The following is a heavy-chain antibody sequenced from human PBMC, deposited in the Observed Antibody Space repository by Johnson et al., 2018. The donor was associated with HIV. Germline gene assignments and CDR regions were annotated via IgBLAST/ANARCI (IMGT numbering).Heavy chain of an antibody. V-gene: IGHV3-11*04. D-gene: IGHD2-2*01. CDR2: ISSSGGST. CDR1: GFTFSDYY. CDR3: AKADTMAGDAFDI. Sequence: QEQLVESGGGLVKPGGSLRLSCAASGFTFSDYYMSWIRQAPGKGLEWVSYISSSGGSTYYADSVKGLFRISRDNSKHPLYLQMNILRVDDTAMYSCAKADTMAGDAFDIWGQGTMVTVSS. J-gene: IGHJ3*02.